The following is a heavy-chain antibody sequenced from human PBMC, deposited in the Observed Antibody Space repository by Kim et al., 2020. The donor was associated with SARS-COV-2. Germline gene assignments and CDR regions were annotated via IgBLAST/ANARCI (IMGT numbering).Heavy chain of an antibody. CDR2: ISYDGSNK. J-gene: IGHJ4*02. CDR1: GFTFSSYA. Sequence: GGSLRLSCAASGFTFSSYAMHWVRQAPGKGLEWVAVISYDGSNKYYADSVKGRFTISRDNSKNTLYLQMNSLRAEDTAVYYCARDLTSSGLIDYWGQGTL. CDR3: ARDLTSSGLIDY. D-gene: IGHD6-19*01. V-gene: IGHV3-30*04.